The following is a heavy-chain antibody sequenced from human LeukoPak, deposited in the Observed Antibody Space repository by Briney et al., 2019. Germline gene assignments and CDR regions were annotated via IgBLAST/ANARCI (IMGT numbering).Heavy chain of an antibody. J-gene: IGHJ3*02. V-gene: IGHV4-39*07. CDR3: ARETYYDSSGYSHDAFDI. CDR1: GGSISSSSYY. Sequence: SQTLSLTCTVSGGSISSSSYYWGWIRQPPGKGLEWIGSMFYSGNTYYNPSLKSRVTISVDTSKNQFSLKLNSVTAADTAVYYCARETYYDSSGYSHDAFDIWGQGTMVTVSS. D-gene: IGHD3-22*01. CDR2: MFYSGNT.